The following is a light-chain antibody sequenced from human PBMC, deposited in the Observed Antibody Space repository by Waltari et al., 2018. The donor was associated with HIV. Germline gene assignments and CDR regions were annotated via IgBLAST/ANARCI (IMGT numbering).Light chain of an antibody. CDR1: SSNRRSKN. Sequence: QSVLTQPPSASTTPGQRVTISCCGSSSNRRSKNVNWYEQLPGAAPKLLIYSNNQRPSGVPDRFSGSKSGTSASLAISGLHSDDEADYYCATWDDSLKGYVFGTGTKVTVL. CDR3: ATWDDSLKGYV. J-gene: IGLJ1*01. CDR2: SNN. V-gene: IGLV1-44*01.